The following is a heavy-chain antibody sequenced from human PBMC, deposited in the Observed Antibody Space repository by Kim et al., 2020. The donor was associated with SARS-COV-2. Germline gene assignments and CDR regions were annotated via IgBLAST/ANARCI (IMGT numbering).Heavy chain of an antibody. D-gene: IGHD6-6*01. CDR3: ARAKYNFDY. CDR2: INEDGSEK. J-gene: IGHJ4*02. Sequence: GGSLRLSCAVSGFTFRSYWMNWVRQAPGKGLEWVANINEDGSEKYYVDSVKGRFTISRDNANNSLYLQMNSLRAEDTAVYYCARAKYNFDYWGQGTLVTVSS. V-gene: IGHV3-7*03. CDR1: GFTFRSYW.